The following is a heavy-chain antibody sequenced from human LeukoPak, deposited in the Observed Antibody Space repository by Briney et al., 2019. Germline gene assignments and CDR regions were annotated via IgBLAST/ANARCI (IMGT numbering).Heavy chain of an antibody. V-gene: IGHV1-69*06. CDR1: GGTFSSYA. D-gene: IGHD3-22*01. CDR3: ARDRGKYYYDSSGSIPDY. J-gene: IGHJ4*02. CDR2: IIPIFGTA. Sequence: SVKVSCKASGGTFSSYAISWVRQAPGQGLEWMGGIIPIFGTANYAQKFQGRVTITADKSTNTAYMELRSLRSDDTAVYYCARDRGKYYYDSSGSIPDYWGQGTLVTVSS.